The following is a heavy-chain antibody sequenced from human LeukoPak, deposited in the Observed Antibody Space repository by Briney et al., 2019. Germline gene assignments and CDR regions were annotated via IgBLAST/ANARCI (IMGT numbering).Heavy chain of an antibody. D-gene: IGHD2-2*02. CDR1: GGTFSSYA. Sequence: AASVKVSCKASGGTFSSYAISWVRQAPGQGLEWMGGIIPIFGTANYAQKFQGRVTITGDKSTSTAYMELSSLRSEDTAVYYCARGGRYCSSTSCYTRSDYWGQGTLVTVSS. V-gene: IGHV1-69*06. CDR3: ARGGRYCSSTSCYTRSDY. J-gene: IGHJ4*02. CDR2: IIPIFGTA.